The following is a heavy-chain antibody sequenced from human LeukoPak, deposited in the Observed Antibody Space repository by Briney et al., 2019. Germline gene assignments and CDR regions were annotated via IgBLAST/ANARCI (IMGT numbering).Heavy chain of an antibody. CDR2: ISYDVGKK. CDR1: GFTFSSYG. V-gene: IGHV3-30*03. Sequence: GGSLRLSCAASGFTFSSYGMHWVRQAPGRGLEWVAVISYDVGKKYYADSVKGRFTISRDNSKNTLYLQMNSLRAEDTAVYYCARDPSAMVTVDYWGQGTLVTVSS. D-gene: IGHD5-18*01. CDR3: ARDPSAMVTVDY. J-gene: IGHJ4*02.